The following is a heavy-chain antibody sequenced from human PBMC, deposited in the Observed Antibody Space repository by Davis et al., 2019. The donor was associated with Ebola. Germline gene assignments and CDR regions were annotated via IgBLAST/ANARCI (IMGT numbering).Heavy chain of an antibody. CDR2: IKQDGSEK. D-gene: IGHD6-6*01. CDR3: ARDSAARPGDY. CDR1: GFTFSSYW. V-gene: IGHV3-7*01. J-gene: IGHJ4*02. Sequence: PGGSLRLSCAASGFTFSSYWMSWVRQAPGKGLVWVANIKQDGSEKYYVDSVKGRFTISRDNAKNSLYLQMNSLGAEDTAVYYCARDSAARPGDYWGQGTLVTVSS.